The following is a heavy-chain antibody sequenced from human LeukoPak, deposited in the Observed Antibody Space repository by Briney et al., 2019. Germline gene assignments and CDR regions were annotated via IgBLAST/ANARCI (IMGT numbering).Heavy chain of an antibody. V-gene: IGHV3-11*06. J-gene: IGHJ4*02. Sequence: PGGSLRLSCAASGFTFSDYYMSWIRQAPGKGLEWVSYISSSSSYINYADSVKGRFTISRDNAKNSLYLQMNSLRVEDTAVYYCARGPRSDNFYWGQGTLVTVSS. D-gene: IGHD1-1*01. CDR1: GFTFSDYY. CDR2: ISSSSSYI. CDR3: ARGPRSDNFY.